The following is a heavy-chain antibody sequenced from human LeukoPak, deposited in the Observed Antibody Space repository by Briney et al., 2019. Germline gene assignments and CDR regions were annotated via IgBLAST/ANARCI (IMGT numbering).Heavy chain of an antibody. D-gene: IGHD3-22*01. CDR1: GESFSDYY. J-gene: IGHJ3*02. CDR3: ARRVTMIVVVITIEDAFDI. CDR2: VNHGGTT. Sequence: SETLSLTCAVYGESFSDYYWSWIRQPPGRGLEWIGEVNHGGTTNYNPSLKSRVIISADTSKNQFSLKLNSVTAADTAVYYCARRVTMIVVVITIEDAFDIWGQGTMVTVSS. V-gene: IGHV4-34*01.